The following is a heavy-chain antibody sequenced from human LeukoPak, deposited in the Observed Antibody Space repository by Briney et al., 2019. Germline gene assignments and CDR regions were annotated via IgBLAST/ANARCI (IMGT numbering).Heavy chain of an antibody. CDR2: IWYDGSNK. CDR3: AKGSEYSSSVFDY. D-gene: IGHD6-6*01. CDR1: GFTFSSYG. Sequence: GRSLRLSCAASGFTFSSYGMHWVRQAPGKGLEWVAAIWYDGSNKYYADSVKGRFTISRDNSKNTLYLQMNSLRAEDTAVYYCAKGSEYSSSVFDYWGQGTLVTVSS. V-gene: IGHV3-33*06. J-gene: IGHJ4*02.